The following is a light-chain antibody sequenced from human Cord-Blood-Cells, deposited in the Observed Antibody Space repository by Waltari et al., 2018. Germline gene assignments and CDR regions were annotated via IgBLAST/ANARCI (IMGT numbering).Light chain of an antibody. CDR3: QQRSNWPPIT. CDR2: DAS. Sequence: EIVLTQSPATLSLSPGERATLSCRASQSVSSYLAWDQQKPGQAPRLLIYDASNRATGIPARFSGSGSGTDFTLTINSLEPEDFAVYYCQQRSNWPPITFGQGTRLEIK. CDR1: QSVSSY. V-gene: IGKV3-11*01. J-gene: IGKJ5*01.